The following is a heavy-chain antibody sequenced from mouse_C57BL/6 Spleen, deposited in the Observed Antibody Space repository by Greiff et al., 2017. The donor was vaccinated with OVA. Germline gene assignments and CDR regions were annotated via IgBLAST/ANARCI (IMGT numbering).Heavy chain of an antibody. Sequence: EVMLVESGGGLVQPGGSMKLSCVASGFTFSNYWMNWVRQSPEKGLEWVAQIRLKSDNYATHYAESGKGRFTISRDDSKSSVYLQMNNLRAEDTGIYYCTVYDYVFAYWGQGTLVTVSA. J-gene: IGHJ3*01. CDR2: IRLKSDNYAT. CDR3: TVYDYVFAY. V-gene: IGHV6-3*01. D-gene: IGHD2-4*01. CDR1: GFTFSNYW.